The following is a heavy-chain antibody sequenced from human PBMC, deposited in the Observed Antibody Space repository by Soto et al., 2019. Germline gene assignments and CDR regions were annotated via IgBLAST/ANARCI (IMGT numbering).Heavy chain of an antibody. CDR1: GGSISTSFYY. D-gene: IGHD1-26*01. Sequence: TLSLTCTVSGGSISTSFYYWSWIRQVPGKGPEWMGYIHYSGATHYNPSLKSRLTISLDTSRNQFSLTLTSVTAADTAVYFCARIVVGATVDLWGQGSLVTVSS. CDR2: IHYSGAT. V-gene: IGHV4-30-4*01. CDR3: ARIVVGATVDL. J-gene: IGHJ5*02.